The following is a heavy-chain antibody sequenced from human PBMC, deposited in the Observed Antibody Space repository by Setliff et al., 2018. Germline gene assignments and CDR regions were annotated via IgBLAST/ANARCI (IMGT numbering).Heavy chain of an antibody. CDR3: ARHASSGLQTFDF. CDR1: GGSFSGYY. CDR2: INHSGST. V-gene: IGHV4-34*01. Sequence: SETLSLTCAVYGGSFSGYYWSWLRQPPGKGLKWIGEINHSGSTNYNPSLKSRVTISVDTSKNQFSLKLTSVTAADTAVYYCARHASSGLQTFDFWGQGALVTVS. J-gene: IGHJ4*02. D-gene: IGHD6-13*01.